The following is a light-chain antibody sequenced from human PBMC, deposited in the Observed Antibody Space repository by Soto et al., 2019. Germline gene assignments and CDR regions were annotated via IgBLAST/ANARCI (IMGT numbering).Light chain of an antibody. CDR1: QSISTW. CDR3: QQCNRYPT. CDR2: DAS. J-gene: IGKJ2*01. V-gene: IGKV1-5*01. Sequence: DIQMTQSPSTLSASVGDRVTITCRASQSISTWLAWYQQKPGKAPKLLIYDASTLESGVPSRFSGSGSGTEFTLTISSLQPVDFATYYCQQCNRYPTFGQGTKLEIK.